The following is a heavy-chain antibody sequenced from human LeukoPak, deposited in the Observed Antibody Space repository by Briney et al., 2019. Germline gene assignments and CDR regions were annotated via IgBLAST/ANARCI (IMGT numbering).Heavy chain of an antibody. V-gene: IGHV3-23*01. Sequence: GGSLRLSCAASGFTFSSYAMSWVRQAPGKGLEWVSAISGSGGSTYYADSVKGRFTISRDNAKNSLYLQMNSLRAEDTAVYYCAREPTYYYDSSGHGGIDYWGQGTLVTVSS. J-gene: IGHJ4*02. CDR1: GFTFSSYA. CDR3: AREPTYYYDSSGHGGIDY. D-gene: IGHD3-22*01. CDR2: ISGSGGST.